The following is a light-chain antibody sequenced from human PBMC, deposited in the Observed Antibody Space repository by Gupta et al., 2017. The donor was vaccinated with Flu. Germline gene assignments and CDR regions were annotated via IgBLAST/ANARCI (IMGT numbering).Light chain of an antibody. V-gene: IGLV10-54*04. J-gene: IGLJ3*02. CDR1: SNNVGNRG. CDR3: SAWDSSLIWV. CDR2: RNN. Sequence: QAGLTHPPSVSKGLRQTATLTCTGNSNNVGNRGAAWLQQHQGHPPKLLSYRNNNRPSGISERFSASRSGNTASLTITGLQPEDEADYYCSAWDSSLIWVFGGGTKLTVL.